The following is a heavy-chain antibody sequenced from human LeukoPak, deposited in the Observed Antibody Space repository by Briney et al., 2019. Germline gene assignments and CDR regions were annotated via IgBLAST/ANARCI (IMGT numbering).Heavy chain of an antibody. CDR1: GGSISLYY. CDR3: AREISGSYCNPLGYMDV. CDR2: IFTSGIT. V-gene: IGHV4-4*07. D-gene: IGHD3-10*01. J-gene: IGHJ6*03. Sequence: PSETLPLTCTVSGGSISLYYWNWIRQPAGKGLEWIGRIFTSGITNYNPSLKSRVTMSVDTSKSQFSLSLSSLTAADPAVYYCAREISGSYCNPLGYMDVWGKGTTVTVSS.